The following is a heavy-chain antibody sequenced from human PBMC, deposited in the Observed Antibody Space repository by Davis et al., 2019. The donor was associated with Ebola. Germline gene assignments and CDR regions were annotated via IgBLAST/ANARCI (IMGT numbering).Heavy chain of an antibody. CDR1: RYSFTTYC. CDR2: INTNTGNP. CDR3: ARLSEI. Sequence: AASVPVSCQASRYSFTTYCIHWVRQAPGQGREWMGWINTNTGNPRNAKGFTGRFVFSLDTSVSTAYLQISNLKAEDTALYYCARLSEIWGQGTMVTVSS. J-gene: IGHJ3*02. V-gene: IGHV7-4-1*02.